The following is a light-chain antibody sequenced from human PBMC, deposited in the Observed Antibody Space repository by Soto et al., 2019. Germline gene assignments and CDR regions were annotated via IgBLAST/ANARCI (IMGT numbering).Light chain of an antibody. CDR1: SSDVGGYNY. CDR3: DSYTSSRAYV. CDR2: EVS. J-gene: IGLJ1*01. V-gene: IGLV2-14*01. Sequence: QSVLTQPASVSGSPGQSITISCTGTSSDVGGYNYVSWYQQQSGKAPKLIIHEVSNRPSGVSNRFSGSKSGNTASLTISGPQAEDAADYYCDSYTSSRAYVFGIGTKVTVL.